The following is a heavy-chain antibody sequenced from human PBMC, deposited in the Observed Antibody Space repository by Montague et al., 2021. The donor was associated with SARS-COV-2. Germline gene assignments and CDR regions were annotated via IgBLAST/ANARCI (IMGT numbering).Heavy chain of an antibody. CDR1: GFSLSTSGMR. J-gene: IGHJ4*02. V-gene: IGHV2-70*04. D-gene: IGHD3-9*01. CDR3: ARSYYDILTAYYTPFDY. CDR2: IDWDDDK. Sequence: PALVKPTQTFTLTCTFSGFSLSTSGMRASWIRQPPGKALEWLARIDWDDDKFYSTSLKTRLTISKDTSENQVVLTMTNMDPVDTATYYCARSYYDILTAYYTPFDYWGQGTLVTVSS.